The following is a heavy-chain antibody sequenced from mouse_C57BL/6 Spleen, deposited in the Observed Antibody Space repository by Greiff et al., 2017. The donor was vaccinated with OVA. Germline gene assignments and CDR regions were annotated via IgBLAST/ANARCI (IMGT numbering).Heavy chain of an antibody. CDR2: IDPSDSYT. Sequence: QVQLKQPGAELVKPGASVKLSCKASGYTFTSYWMQWVKQRPGQGLEWIGEIDPSDSYTNYNQKFKGKATLTVDTSSSTAYMQLSSLTSEDSAVYYCARREGLSGGGYFDVWGTGTTVTVSS. J-gene: IGHJ1*03. D-gene: IGHD3-2*02. V-gene: IGHV1-50*01. CDR1: GYTFTSYW. CDR3: ARREGLSGGGYFDV.